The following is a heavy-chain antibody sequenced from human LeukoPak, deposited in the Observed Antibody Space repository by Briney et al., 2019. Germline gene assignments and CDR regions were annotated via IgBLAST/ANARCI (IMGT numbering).Heavy chain of an antibody. D-gene: IGHD6-19*01. CDR1: GYTFTSYD. CDR3: ARGIVYSSGYFDY. Sequence: ASVKVSCKASGYTFTSYDINWVRQATGQGLEWMGWMNPNSGNTGYAQKFQGRVTIARNTSISTAYMELSSLRSEDTAVYYCARGIVYSSGYFDYWGQGTLVTVSS. CDR2: MNPNSGNT. V-gene: IGHV1-8*03. J-gene: IGHJ4*02.